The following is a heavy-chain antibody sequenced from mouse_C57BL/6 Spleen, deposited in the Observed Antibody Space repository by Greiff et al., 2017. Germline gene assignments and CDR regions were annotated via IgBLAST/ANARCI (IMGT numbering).Heavy chain of an antibody. Sequence: EVMLVESGGGLVKPGGSLKLSCAASGFTFSSYAMSWVRQTPEKRLEWVATISDGGSYTYYPDNVKGRFTISRDNAKNNLYLQMSHLKSEDTAMYYGARTGGWLLYWYFDVWGTGTTVTVSS. D-gene: IGHD2-3*01. V-gene: IGHV5-4*03. CDR1: GFTFSSYA. CDR3: ARTGGWLLYWYFDV. J-gene: IGHJ1*03. CDR2: ISDGGSYT.